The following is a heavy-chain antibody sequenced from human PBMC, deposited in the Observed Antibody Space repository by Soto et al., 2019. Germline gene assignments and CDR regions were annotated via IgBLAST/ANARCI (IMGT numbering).Heavy chain of an antibody. Sequence: ASVKVSCKVSGYTLTELSMHWVRQAPGKGLEWMGGFDPEDGETIYAQKFQGRVTMTEDTSTDTAYMELSSLRSEDTAVYYCATQYYYDSSGYPYYFDYWGRGTLVTVSS. CDR3: ATQYYYDSSGYPYYFDY. CDR1: GYTLTELS. CDR2: FDPEDGET. D-gene: IGHD3-22*01. J-gene: IGHJ4*02. V-gene: IGHV1-24*01.